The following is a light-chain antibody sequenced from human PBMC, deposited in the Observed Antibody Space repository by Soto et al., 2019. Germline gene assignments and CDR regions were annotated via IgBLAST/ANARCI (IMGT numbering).Light chain of an antibody. V-gene: IGKV3-20*01. CDR1: QSVSSSY. Sequence: EIVLTQSPGTLSLSPGERATLSCRASQSVSSSYLAWYQQKPGQAPRLLIYGASSRATGIPDRFSGSGSGTDFTLSIMRLEPQDFAVYYCKQYGSSPPYTFGQGTKLEIK. CDR3: KQYGSSPPYT. J-gene: IGKJ2*01. CDR2: GAS.